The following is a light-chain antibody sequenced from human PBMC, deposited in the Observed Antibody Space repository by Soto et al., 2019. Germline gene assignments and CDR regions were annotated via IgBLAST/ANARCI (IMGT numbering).Light chain of an antibody. CDR3: LTRDKSLTAYV. CDR2: DDF. V-gene: IGLV1-51*01. J-gene: IGLJ1*01. CDR1: SSDIGNNL. Sequence: QSALTQPPSVSAAPGQKVTISCSGSSSDIGNNLVSWYQQFPGSAPRLLIYDDFKRPSGIPDRFSGSKSGTSATLGITGLQTGDEADYYCLTRDKSLTAYVFGTGTKLTVL.